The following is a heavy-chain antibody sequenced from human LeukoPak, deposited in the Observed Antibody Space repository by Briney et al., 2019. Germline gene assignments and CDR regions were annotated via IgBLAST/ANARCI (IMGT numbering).Heavy chain of an antibody. D-gene: IGHD3-10*01. J-gene: IGHJ4*02. Sequence: GGSLRLSCAASGFTFSDYAMSWVRQAPGKGLEWVAGISGSGGSTYYADSVKGRFTISRDNSKNTLYVQMNSLRAEDTAVYYCAKARPNYYYGAGSYYFGYWGQGTLVTVSS. CDR3: AKARPNYYYGAGSYYFGY. V-gene: IGHV3-23*01. CDR2: ISGSGGST. CDR1: GFTFSDYA.